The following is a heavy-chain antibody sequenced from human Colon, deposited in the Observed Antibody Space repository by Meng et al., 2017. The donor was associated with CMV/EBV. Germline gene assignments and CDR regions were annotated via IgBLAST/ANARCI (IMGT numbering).Heavy chain of an antibody. Sequence: KFSCKASRYTFTSYDIKWVRQARGQGAEWMRYMTPHSGHTAYAQKLQGRVTMTRDTARNTAYMELSSLISEVTAVYYCATSLDGGLPGGQGTLVTVSS. CDR3: ATSLDGGLP. CDR2: MTPHSGHT. CDR1: RYTFTSYD. V-gene: IGHV1-8*01. D-gene: IGHD2-15*01. J-gene: IGHJ5*02.